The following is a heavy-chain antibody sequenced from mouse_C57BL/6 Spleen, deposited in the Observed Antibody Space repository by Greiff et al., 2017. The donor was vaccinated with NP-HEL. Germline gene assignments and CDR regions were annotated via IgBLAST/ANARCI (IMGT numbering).Heavy chain of an antibody. CDR1: GFTFSDYY. CDR2: INYDGSST. Sequence: DVQLVESEGGLVQPGSSMKLSCTASGFTFSDYYMAWVRQVPEKGLEWVANINYDGSSTYYLDSLKSRFIISRDNAKNILYLQMSSLKSEDTATYYCARDHYGSSYAMDYWGQGTSVTVSS. J-gene: IGHJ4*01. D-gene: IGHD1-1*01. V-gene: IGHV5-16*01. CDR3: ARDHYGSSYAMDY.